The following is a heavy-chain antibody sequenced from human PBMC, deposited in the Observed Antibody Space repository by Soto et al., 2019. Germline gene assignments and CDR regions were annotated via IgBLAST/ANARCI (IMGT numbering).Heavy chain of an antibody. Sequence: PSETLSLTCDVSGDTIGSNVWWSCVRQPPGKGLEWIGEVYHNGLTDYNPSLRGRATMSADMSKNQFSLRVTSVTDADTAIYYCARDAALPGEADRFDYWGQGALVTVSS. CDR1: GDTIGSNVW. CDR2: VYHNGLT. D-gene: IGHD2-15*01. V-gene: IGHV4-4*02. J-gene: IGHJ4*02. CDR3: ARDAALPGEADRFDY.